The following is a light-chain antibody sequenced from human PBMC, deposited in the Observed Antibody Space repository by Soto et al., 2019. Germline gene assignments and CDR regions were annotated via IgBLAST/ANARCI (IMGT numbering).Light chain of an antibody. CDR1: QSVSSY. J-gene: IGKJ1*01. CDR2: DAS. CDR3: QQRSNWPPT. V-gene: IGKV3-11*01. Sequence: EIVLTQSPGTLSLSPGERAILSYRASQSVSSYLAWYQQKPGQAPRLLIYDASNRATGIPARFSGSGSGTDFTLTMSSLETEDFAVYYCQQRSNWPPTFGKGTKVEIK.